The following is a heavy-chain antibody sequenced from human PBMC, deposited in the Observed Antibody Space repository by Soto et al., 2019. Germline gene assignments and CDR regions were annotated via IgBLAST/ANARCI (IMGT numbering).Heavy chain of an antibody. CDR2: ISATGGTT. D-gene: IGHD6-19*01. Sequence: EVHLSESGGGVVQPGGSLRLSCVVSGFTFSDYAMDWVRQAPGKGLEWVSEISATGGTTNYADSVKGRYTISRDTSNNSLYLQLTNLRAEDTAMFYCAKASSAWYGSKNYYFDSWGQGALVTVPS. V-gene: IGHV3-23*01. CDR1: GFTFSDYA. CDR3: AKASSAWYGSKNYYFDS. J-gene: IGHJ4*02.